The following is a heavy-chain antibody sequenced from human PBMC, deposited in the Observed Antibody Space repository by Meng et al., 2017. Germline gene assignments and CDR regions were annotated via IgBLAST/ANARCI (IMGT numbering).Heavy chain of an antibody. V-gene: IGHV1-2*06. CDR3: ARGDWGSLSFDY. J-gene: IGHJ4*02. CDR1: LYTFTGYY. Sequence: VQLGAAGAEVKKPRASAKVSCQASLYTFTGYYIHWVRQAPGQGLEWMGRINPNCGGTYDAQKFQGRVTMTRDTSISTAYMELSRLRSDDTAVYYCARGDWGSLSFDYWGQGTLVTVSS. D-gene: IGHD7-27*01. CDR2: INPNCGGT.